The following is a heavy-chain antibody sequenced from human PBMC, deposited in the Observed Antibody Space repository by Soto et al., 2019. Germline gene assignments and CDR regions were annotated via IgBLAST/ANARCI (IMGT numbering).Heavy chain of an antibody. J-gene: IGHJ5*02. Sequence: GGSLRLSCAASGFTFSSYGMHWVRQAPGKGLEWVAVIWYDGSNKYYADSVKGRFTISRDNSKNTLYLQMNSLRAEDTAVYYCARDRIWFGELHNWFDPWGQGTLVTVSS. CDR2: IWYDGSNK. CDR1: GFTFSSYG. D-gene: IGHD3-10*01. V-gene: IGHV3-33*01. CDR3: ARDRIWFGELHNWFDP.